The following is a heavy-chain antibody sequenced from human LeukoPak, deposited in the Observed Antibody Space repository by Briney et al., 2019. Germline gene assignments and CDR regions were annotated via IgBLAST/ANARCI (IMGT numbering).Heavy chain of an antibody. CDR3: AREADYDFWSGYYKMGFDY. J-gene: IGHJ4*02. Sequence: GGSLRLSCAASGFTFSSYSMNWVRQAPGKGLEWVSSISSSSSYIYCADSVKGRFTISRDNAKNSLYLQMNSLRAEDTAVYYCAREADYDFWSGYYKMGFDYWGQGTLVTVSS. CDR1: GFTFSSYS. CDR2: ISSSSSYI. V-gene: IGHV3-21*01. D-gene: IGHD3-3*01.